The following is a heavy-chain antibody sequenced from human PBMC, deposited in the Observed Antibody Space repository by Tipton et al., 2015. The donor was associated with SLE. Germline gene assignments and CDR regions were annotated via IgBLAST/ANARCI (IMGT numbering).Heavy chain of an antibody. J-gene: IGHJ3*02. D-gene: IGHD5-12*01. CDR1: GFTFSSYA. CDR2: ISSNGGST. V-gene: IGHV3-64D*08. Sequence: GSLRLSCAASGFTFSSYAMHWVRQAPGKGLEYVSAISSNGGSTYYADSVKGRFTISRDNSKNTLYLQMSSLRAEDTAVYYCVKDGYDNAFDIWGQGTMVTVSS. CDR3: VKDGYDNAFDI.